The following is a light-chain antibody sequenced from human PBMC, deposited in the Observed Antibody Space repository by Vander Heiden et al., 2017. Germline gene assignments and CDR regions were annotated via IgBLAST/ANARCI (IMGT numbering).Light chain of an antibody. J-gene: IGKJ4*01. Sequence: DIQMTQSPSTLSASVGDRVTLTCRASQSISSWLAWYQQKPGKAPKLLIYKASSLESGVPSRFSGSGSGTEFTLTIRSLQPDDFATYYCQQYNSYSTFGGGTKVEIK. CDR1: QSISSW. V-gene: IGKV1-5*03. CDR2: KAS. CDR3: QQYNSYST.